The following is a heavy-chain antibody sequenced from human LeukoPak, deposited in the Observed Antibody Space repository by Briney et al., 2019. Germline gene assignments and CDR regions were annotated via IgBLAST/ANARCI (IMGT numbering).Heavy chain of an antibody. J-gene: IGHJ4*02. CDR2: INPSGGST. V-gene: IGHV1-46*01. CDR1: GYTFTSYY. CDR3: ARDYYGSGGYYNDLHPYYFDY. Sequence: ASVKVSCKASGYTFTSYYMHWVRQAPGQGLEWMGIINPSGGSTSYAQKFQGRVTMTRDTSTSTVYMELSSLRSEDTAVYYCARDYYGSGGYYNDLHPYYFDYWGQGTLVTVSS. D-gene: IGHD3-10*01.